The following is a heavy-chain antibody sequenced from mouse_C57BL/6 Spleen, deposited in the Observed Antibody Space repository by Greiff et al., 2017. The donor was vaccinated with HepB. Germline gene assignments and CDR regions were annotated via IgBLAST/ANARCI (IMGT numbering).Heavy chain of an antibody. CDR1: GYTFTDYN. D-gene: IGHD2-13*01. CDR2: INPNNGGT. Sequence: EVQLQQSGPELVKPGASVKIPCKASGYTFTDYNMDWVKQSHGKSLEWIGDINPNNGGTIYNQKFKGKATLTVDKSSSTAYMERRSLTSEDTAVYYGARGGKDGDYGFDYWGQGTTLTVSS. CDR3: ARGGKDGDYGFDY. V-gene: IGHV1-18*01. J-gene: IGHJ2*01.